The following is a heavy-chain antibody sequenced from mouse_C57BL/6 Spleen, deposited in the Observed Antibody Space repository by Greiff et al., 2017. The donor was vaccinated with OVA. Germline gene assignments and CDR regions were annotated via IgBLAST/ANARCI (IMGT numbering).Heavy chain of an antibody. CDR1: GYTFTSYW. J-gene: IGHJ4*01. D-gene: IGHD1-2*01. V-gene: IGHV1-74*01. CDR3: AVNGHDPYYYAMDY. Sequence: QVQLQQPGAELVKPGASVKVSCKASGYTFTSYWMHWVKQRPGQGLEWIGRIHPSDSDTNYNQKFKGKATLTVDKSSSTAYMPLSSLTSEDSAVYYCAVNGHDPYYYAMDYWGQGTSVTVSA. CDR2: IHPSDSDT.